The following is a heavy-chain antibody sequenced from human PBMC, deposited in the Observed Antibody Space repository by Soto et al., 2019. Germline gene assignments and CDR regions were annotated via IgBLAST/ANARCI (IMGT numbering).Heavy chain of an antibody. CDR2: IYAGTIT. J-gene: IGHJ4*02. V-gene: IGHV3-53*01. CDR3: ARIPYDNSGTIFDY. Sequence: EVQLVESGGGLIQPGGSLRLSCAVSGITVSSYYMSWVRQAAGKGLEWVAVIYAGTITYYADSVKGRFTIYRDNSKNTLNLEMNRLIVEHTAVYYCARIPYDNSGTIFDYWGQGTLVTVSS. D-gene: IGHD3-22*01. CDR1: GITVSSYY.